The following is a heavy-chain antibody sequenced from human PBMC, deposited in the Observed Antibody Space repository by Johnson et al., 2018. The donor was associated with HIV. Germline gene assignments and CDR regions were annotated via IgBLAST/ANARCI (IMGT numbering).Heavy chain of an antibody. CDR3: ARSPASRVGDSFAFDM. Sequence: QVQLVESGGGMVQPGRSLRLSCAASGFTFSYSAFHWVRQPPGEGLEWVALISYDGSNKYYADSVKGRFTISRDNSKNTLYLQMNSLRPEDTAVYYCARSPASRVGDSFAFDMWGQGTMVTVSS. V-gene: IGHV3-30*04. J-gene: IGHJ3*02. D-gene: IGHD2-21*02. CDR1: GFTFSYSA. CDR2: ISYDGSNK.